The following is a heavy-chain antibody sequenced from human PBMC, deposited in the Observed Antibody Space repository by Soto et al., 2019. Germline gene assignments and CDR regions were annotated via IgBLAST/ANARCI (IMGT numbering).Heavy chain of an antibody. CDR1: GFTFSKYS. Sequence: EVQLLESGGGLVQPGGSLRLSCAASGFTFSKYSMSWVRQAPGKGLEWVSAISGSGTTTYSADSVRGRFIISRDNSNNIQKLQMNGQSPEDTAIYYGVKFVVETGRSSGWSWYLDSWGQGTLVTVSS. D-gene: IGHD6-13*01. V-gene: IGHV3-23*01. J-gene: IGHJ4*02. CDR2: ISGSGTTT. CDR3: VKFVVETGRSSGWSWYLDS.